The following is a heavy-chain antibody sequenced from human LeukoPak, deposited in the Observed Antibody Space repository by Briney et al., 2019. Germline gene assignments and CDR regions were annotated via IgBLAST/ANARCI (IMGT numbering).Heavy chain of an antibody. CDR1: GLTFSTHG. CDR3: ARGNFGELWGSFDY. D-gene: IGHD3-10*01. V-gene: IGHV3-33*01. Sequence: GGSLRPSCATSGLTFSTHGMHWVRQAPGKGLEWGAVIGYDGSNKYYADAVKDRFTISRDNSKNTLYLQMNSLRAEDTAVYYCARGNFGELWGSFDYWGQGTLVTVSS. CDR2: IGYDGSNK. J-gene: IGHJ4*02.